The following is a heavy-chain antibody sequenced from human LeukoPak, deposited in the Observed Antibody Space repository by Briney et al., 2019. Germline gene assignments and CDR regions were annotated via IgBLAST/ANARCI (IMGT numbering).Heavy chain of an antibody. CDR1: GFTFSSFA. CDR2: IKQDGSEK. J-gene: IGHJ4*02. D-gene: IGHD3-22*01. CDR3: ARDGSVTMTGFDY. V-gene: IGHV3-7*01. Sequence: GGSLRLSCAASGFTFSSFAMGWVRQAPGKGLEWVANIKQDGSEKYYVDSVKGRFTISRDNAKNSLYLQMNSLRAEDTAVYYCARDGSVTMTGFDYWGQGTLVTVSS.